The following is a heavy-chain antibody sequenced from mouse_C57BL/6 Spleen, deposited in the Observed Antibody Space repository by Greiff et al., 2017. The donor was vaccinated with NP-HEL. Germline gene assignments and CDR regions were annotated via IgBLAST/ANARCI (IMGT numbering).Heavy chain of an antibody. CDR1: GYTFTSYW. Sequence: QVQLQQPGAELVKPGASVKLSCKASGYTFTSYWMHWVKQRPGQGLEWIGMIHPNSGSTNYNEKFKSKATLTVDKSSSTAYMQLSSLTSEDSAVYYCAKDDSEDGFAYWGQGTLVTVSA. J-gene: IGHJ3*01. CDR2: IHPNSGST. D-gene: IGHD2-12*01. V-gene: IGHV1-64*01. CDR3: AKDDSEDGFAY.